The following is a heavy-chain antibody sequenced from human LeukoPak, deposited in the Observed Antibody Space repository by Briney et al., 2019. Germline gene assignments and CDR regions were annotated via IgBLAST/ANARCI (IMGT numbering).Heavy chain of an antibody. CDR3: ARGPYSYDSSGAFDI. D-gene: IGHD3-22*01. Sequence: PSQTLSLTCSVSGDSISSGDYYWRWIRQPAGKGLEWIERISSSGTTNYNPSLKSRVTISVDAFKNQFSLKLSSVTAADTAVYFCARGPYSYDSSGAFDIWGQGTMVTVSS. CDR2: ISSSGTT. CDR1: GDSISSGDYY. J-gene: IGHJ3*02. V-gene: IGHV4-61*02.